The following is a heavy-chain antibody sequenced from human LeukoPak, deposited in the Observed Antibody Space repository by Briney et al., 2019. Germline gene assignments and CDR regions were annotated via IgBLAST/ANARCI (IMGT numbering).Heavy chain of an antibody. Sequence: PGGSLRPSFAASGFTFSTYGMSWVRQAPGKGLEWVSAISGSGDRTYYADSVKGRFTISRDNSKNTLYLQMNSLTAEDTAVYYCARPQYNNYWTAFDCWGQGTLVTVSS. V-gene: IGHV3-23*01. D-gene: IGHD5-24*01. CDR1: GFTFSTYG. CDR3: ARPQYNNYWTAFDC. J-gene: IGHJ4*02. CDR2: ISGSGDRT.